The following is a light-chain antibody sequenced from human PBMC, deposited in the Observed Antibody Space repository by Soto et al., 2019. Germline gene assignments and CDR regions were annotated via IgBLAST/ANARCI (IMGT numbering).Light chain of an antibody. CDR2: GNS. V-gene: IGLV1-40*01. Sequence: QSVLTQPPSVSGAPGQRVTISCTGSSSNIGAGYDVHWYQQLPGTAPKLLIYGNSNRPSGVPDRSSGSKSGTSASLAITGLQAEDEADYYCQSYDSSLSFYVFGTGTKLTVL. CDR1: SSNIGAGYD. CDR3: QSYDSSLSFYV. J-gene: IGLJ1*01.